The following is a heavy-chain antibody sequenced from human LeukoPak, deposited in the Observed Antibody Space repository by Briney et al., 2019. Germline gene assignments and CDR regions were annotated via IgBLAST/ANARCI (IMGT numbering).Heavy chain of an antibody. D-gene: IGHD3-10*01. V-gene: IGHV1-18*01. Sequence: ASVKVSCKASGYTFRNYGINWVRQAPGQGLEWMGWISGDSYDTKYEQKLQGRVTMTTDTSTSTAYMELRSLGSDDTAVYYCARNRTGTFDFWGQGTLVTVSS. J-gene: IGHJ4*02. CDR2: ISGDSYDT. CDR1: GYTFRNYG. CDR3: ARNRTGTFDF.